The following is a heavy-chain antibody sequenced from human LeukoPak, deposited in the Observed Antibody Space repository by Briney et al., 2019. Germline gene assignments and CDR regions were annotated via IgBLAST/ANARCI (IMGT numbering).Heavy chain of an antibody. D-gene: IGHD3-3*01. V-gene: IGHV4-59*01. Sequence: PSETLSLTCTVSGGSISSYYWSWIRQPPGKGLEWIGYIYYSGSTNYNPSLKSRVTISVDTSKNQFSLKLSSVTAADTAVYYCARGHTTFGVVIEYFDYWGQGTLVTVSS. CDR1: GGSISSYY. CDR2: IYYSGST. J-gene: IGHJ4*02. CDR3: ARGHTTFGVVIEYFDY.